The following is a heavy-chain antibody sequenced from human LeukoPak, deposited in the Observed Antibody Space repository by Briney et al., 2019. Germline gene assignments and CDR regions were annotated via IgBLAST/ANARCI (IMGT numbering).Heavy chain of an antibody. CDR1: GGSFSGYY. J-gene: IGHJ4*02. CDR2: INHSGST. D-gene: IGHD5-18*01. Sequence: PSETLSLTCAVYGGSFSGYYWSWIRQPPGKGLEWIGEINHSGSTNYNPSLKSRVTISVDTSKNQFSLKLSSVTAADTAVYYCARWVHSYGLYYFDYWGQGTLVTVSA. V-gene: IGHV4-34*01. CDR3: ARWVHSYGLYYFDY.